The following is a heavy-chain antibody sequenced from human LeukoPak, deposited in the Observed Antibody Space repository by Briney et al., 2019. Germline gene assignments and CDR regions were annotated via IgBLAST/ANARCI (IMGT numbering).Heavy chain of an antibody. CDR3: ARHGHGGEWDY. CDR2: LYYTVST. CDR1: GGSITSSDYY. V-gene: IGHV4-39*01. Sequence: SETLSLTCTVSGGSITSSDYYWGWVRQPPGKGLEWIGSLYYTVSTYYDPSLKSRVPVSVDTSKNQFSLNLSSVTAADTAVYYCARHGHGGEWDYWGQGTLVTVSS. D-gene: IGHD3-16*01. J-gene: IGHJ4*02.